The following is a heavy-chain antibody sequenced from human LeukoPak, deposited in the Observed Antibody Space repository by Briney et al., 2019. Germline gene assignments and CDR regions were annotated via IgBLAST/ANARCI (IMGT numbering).Heavy chain of an antibody. CDR1: GYTFTSYG. V-gene: IGHV1-18*01. Sequence: ASVKVSCKASGYTFTSYGISWVRQAPGQGLEWMGWIGAYSGDTNYAQKLQGRVTMTTDTSTSTAYMELRSLRSDDTAVYYCARDRIGYDFDAFDIWGQGTMVTVSS. D-gene: IGHD5-12*01. CDR2: IGAYSGDT. CDR3: ARDRIGYDFDAFDI. J-gene: IGHJ3*02.